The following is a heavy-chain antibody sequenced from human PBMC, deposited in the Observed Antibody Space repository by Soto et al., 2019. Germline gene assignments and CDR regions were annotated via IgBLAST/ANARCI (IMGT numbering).Heavy chain of an antibody. D-gene: IGHD4-4*01. CDR2: INQDGSWK. CDR3: ARDPYSSFPY. CDR1: GFSFSSYW. Sequence: DVQLVESGGGLVQPGESLRLSCAASGFSFSSYWMTWVRQAPGKGLECVATINQDGSWKYYVDSAKGQFTISRDNAKNSLYLQMNSLRAEDTVLYYCARDPYSSFPYWCRVALLTVSS. J-gene: IGHJ4*02. V-gene: IGHV3-7*01.